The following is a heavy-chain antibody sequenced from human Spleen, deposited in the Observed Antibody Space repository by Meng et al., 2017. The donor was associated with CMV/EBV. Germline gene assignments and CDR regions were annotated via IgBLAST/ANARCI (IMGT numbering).Heavy chain of an antibody. CDR1: GFTFSSYA. D-gene: IGHD1-26*01. Sequence: GESLKISCTSSGFTFSSYAMGWVRQAPGKGLDWVSGISSSGSTTYYGDSVKGRFTISRDNSKSVLYLQMNSLRAEDTALYYCAKISGSKSYFDYWGLGTLVTVSS. J-gene: IGHJ4*02. V-gene: IGHV3-23*01. CDR2: ISSSGSTT. CDR3: AKISGSKSYFDY.